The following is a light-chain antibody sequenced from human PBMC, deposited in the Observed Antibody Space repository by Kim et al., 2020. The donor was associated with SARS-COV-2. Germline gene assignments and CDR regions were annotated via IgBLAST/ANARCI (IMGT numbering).Light chain of an antibody. CDR2: AAS. CDR1: QTIANY. J-gene: IGKJ2*01. CDR3: QQSYSTPQYT. Sequence: DIQMTQSPSSLSASVGDRVTITCRASQTIANYLNWYQQKPGKAPNLLIYAASSLQSGVPSRFSGSGSGTDFTLTISSLQPEDFATYYCQQSYSTPQYTFGQGTKLEI. V-gene: IGKV1-39*01.